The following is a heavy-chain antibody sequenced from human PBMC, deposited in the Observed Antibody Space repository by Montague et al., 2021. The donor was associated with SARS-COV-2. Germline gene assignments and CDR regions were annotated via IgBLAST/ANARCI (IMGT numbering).Heavy chain of an antibody. V-gene: IGHV6-1*01. Sequence: CAISGDSVSSNSATWSWVRQSSSRGLEWLGRTYYRSKWYNDYAVSVRGRVTINPDTSKNQFSLQLNSVTPEDTAIYYCTSGREGNYNVMDVWGQGTTVTVSS. D-gene: IGHD1-1*01. CDR1: GDSVSSNSAT. CDR3: TSGREGNYNVMDV. CDR2: TYYRSKWYN. J-gene: IGHJ6*02.